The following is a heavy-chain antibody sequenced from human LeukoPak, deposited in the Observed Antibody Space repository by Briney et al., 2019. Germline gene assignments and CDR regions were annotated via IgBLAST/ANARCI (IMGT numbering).Heavy chain of an antibody. CDR3: AITMVRGAQ. Sequence: ASVKVSCKASGYTFTGYYMHWVRQAPGQGLEWMGWMNPNSGNTGYAQKFQGRVTMTRNTSISTAYMELSSLRSEDTAVYYCAITMVRGAQWGQGNLVTVSS. CDR2: MNPNSGNT. D-gene: IGHD3-10*01. CDR1: GYTFTGYY. J-gene: IGHJ4*02. V-gene: IGHV1-8*02.